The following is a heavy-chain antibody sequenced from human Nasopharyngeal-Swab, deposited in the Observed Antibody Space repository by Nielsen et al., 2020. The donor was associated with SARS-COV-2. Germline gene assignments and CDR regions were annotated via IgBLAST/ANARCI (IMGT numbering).Heavy chain of an antibody. CDR2: IYYSGST. J-gene: IGHJ2*01. D-gene: IGHD3-22*01. CDR3: ARGTRGYSLYWYFDL. Sequence: SETLSLTCTVSGGSISSYYWSWIRQPPGKGLEWIGYIYYSGSTNYNPSLKSRVTMSVDTSKNQFSLKLSSVTAADTAVYYCARGTRGYSLYWYFDLWGRGTLVTVSS. V-gene: IGHV4-59*01. CDR1: GGSISSYY.